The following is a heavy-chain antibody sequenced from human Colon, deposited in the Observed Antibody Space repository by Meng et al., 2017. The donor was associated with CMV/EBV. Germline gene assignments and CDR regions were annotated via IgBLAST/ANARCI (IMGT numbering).Heavy chain of an antibody. V-gene: IGHV4-34*01. CDR1: GGSFSGYY. J-gene: IGHJ4*02. CDR3: ARGPYWSGDYPRRYYFDY. D-gene: IGHD3-3*01. CDR2: VHHNGTI. Sequence: GSLRLSCGVSGGSFSGYYWSWIRQSPGKGLEWIGEVHHNGTIKYDASLKSRVTISVDRSKNHMSMSLTSVTAADTAVYFCARGPYWSGDYPRRYYFDYWGQGTLVT.